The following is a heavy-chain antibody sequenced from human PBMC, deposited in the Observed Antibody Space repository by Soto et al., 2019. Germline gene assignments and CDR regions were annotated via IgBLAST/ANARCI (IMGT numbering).Heavy chain of an antibody. CDR2: ITGGSTI. D-gene: IGHD6-19*01. V-gene: IGHV3-48*02. J-gene: IGHJ4*02. Sequence: LRLSCAASGFTFSSYSMNWVRQAPGKGLECVSYITGGSTIYYADSVKGRFTVSRDNAENSLYLQMNSLRDEDTAVYYCARGPNTAVAGRFDYWGQGTLVTVSS. CDR3: ARGPNTAVAGRFDY. CDR1: GFTFSSYS.